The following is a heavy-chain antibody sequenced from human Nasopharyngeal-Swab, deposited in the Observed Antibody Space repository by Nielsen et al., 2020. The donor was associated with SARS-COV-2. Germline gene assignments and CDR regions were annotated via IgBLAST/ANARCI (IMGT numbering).Heavy chain of an antibody. J-gene: IGHJ6*02. CDR3: AKSIDPMGYGLDV. CDR2: IYSGGSST. D-gene: IGHD3-10*01. V-gene: IGHV3-23*03. CDR1: GFSFSSYA. Sequence: GESLKISCAASGFSFSSYAMNWVRQAPGKGLEWVAIIYSGGSSTYFADSVKGRFTISRDDSSTTLYLQMSSLRDEDTAVYYCAKSIDPMGYGLDVWGLGTTVTVSS.